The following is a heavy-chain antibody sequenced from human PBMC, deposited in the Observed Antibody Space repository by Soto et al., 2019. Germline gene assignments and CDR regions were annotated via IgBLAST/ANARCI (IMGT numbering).Heavy chain of an antibody. J-gene: IGHJ4*02. CDR3: AKNPLSAVVPAAIVGYFDY. CDR1: GFTFSSYA. Sequence: GGSLRLSCAASGFTFSSYAMSWVRQAPGKGLEWVSAISGSGGSTYYADSVKGRFTISRDNSKNTRYLQMNSLRAEDTAVYYCAKNPLSAVVPAAIVGYFDYWGQGTLVTVSS. CDR2: ISGSGGST. D-gene: IGHD2-2*02. V-gene: IGHV3-23*01.